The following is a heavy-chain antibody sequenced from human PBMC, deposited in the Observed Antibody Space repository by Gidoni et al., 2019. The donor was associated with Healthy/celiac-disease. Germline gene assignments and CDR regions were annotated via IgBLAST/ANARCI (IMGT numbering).Heavy chain of an antibody. CDR3: ARDSPQVPGRTTTVVDY. J-gene: IGHJ4*02. CDR1: GFTFSDSY. Sequence: QVQPVASGGGLVKPGGSLRLSCAASGFTFSDSYMSWIRQAPGKGLEWVSYISSSSSYTNYADSVKGRFTISRDNAKNSLYLQMNSLRAEDTAVYYCARDSPQVPGRTTTVVDYWGQGTLVTVSS. V-gene: IGHV3-11*06. CDR2: ISSSSSYT. D-gene: IGHD4-17*01.